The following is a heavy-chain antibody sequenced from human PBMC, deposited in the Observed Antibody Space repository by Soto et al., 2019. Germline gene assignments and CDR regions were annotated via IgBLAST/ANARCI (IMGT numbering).Heavy chain of an antibody. V-gene: IGHV1-69*06. D-gene: IGHD3-10*01. Sequence: SVKVSCKASGRSFSSYGVSGVRQAPGQGLEWMGGIIPVFGNTKYVQRFQGRLTITADKSTSTVYMEMSSLSSEDTAVYFCARGQYYSSGSAATSYFYFGIDVWGQGTTVTVSS. J-gene: IGHJ6*02. CDR1: GRSFSSYG. CDR3: ARGQYYSSGSAATSYFYFGIDV. CDR2: IIPVFGNT.